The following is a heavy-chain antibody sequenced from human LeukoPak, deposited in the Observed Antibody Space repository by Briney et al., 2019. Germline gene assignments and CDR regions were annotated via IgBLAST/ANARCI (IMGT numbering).Heavy chain of an antibody. V-gene: IGHV3-30*18. Sequence: PGRSLRLSCAASGFTFSSYGMHWVRQAPGKGLEWVAYIGYDGSNKYYADSMKGRFTISRDNSKSTLYLEMNSLRAEDTAVYYCVKGGDYGSGSYYNVYFYGMDVWGQGTTVIVSS. CDR1: GFTFSSYG. CDR2: IGYDGSNK. D-gene: IGHD3-10*01. J-gene: IGHJ6*02. CDR3: VKGGDYGSGSYYNVYFYGMDV.